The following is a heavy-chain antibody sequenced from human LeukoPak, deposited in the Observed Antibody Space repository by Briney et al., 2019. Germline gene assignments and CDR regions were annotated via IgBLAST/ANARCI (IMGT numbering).Heavy chain of an antibody. V-gene: IGHV5-51*01. Sequence: GESLKISCKGSGYIFSTYWIGWVRQMPGKGLEWMGIIYPGDSDTRYSPSFQGQVTISADKSISTAYLQWSSLKASDTAMYYCARHFGYNWNDEGFDPWGQGTLVTVSS. CDR2: IYPGDSDT. D-gene: IGHD1-1*01. CDR1: GYIFSTYW. CDR3: ARHFGYNWNDEGFDP. J-gene: IGHJ5*02.